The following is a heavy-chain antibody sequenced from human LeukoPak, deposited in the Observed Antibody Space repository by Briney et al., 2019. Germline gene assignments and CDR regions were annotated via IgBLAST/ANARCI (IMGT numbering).Heavy chain of an antibody. J-gene: IGHJ4*02. CDR3: ARVRYRLAETYIDY. D-gene: IGHD3-16*01. Sequence: ASVKVSCKASGYIFTGYYMHWVRQAPGQGLEWMGWINPNSGDTNYAQKFQGRVTMTRDASISTAYMELSRLRSDDTAVYYCARVRYRLAETYIDYWGQGTLVTVSS. CDR2: INPNSGDT. V-gene: IGHV1-2*02. CDR1: GYIFTGYY.